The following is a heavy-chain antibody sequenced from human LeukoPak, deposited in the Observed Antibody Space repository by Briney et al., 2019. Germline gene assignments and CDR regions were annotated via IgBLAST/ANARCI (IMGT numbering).Heavy chain of an antibody. Sequence: SQTLSLTCSVSGGSISSGIYYWSWIRQSAEKGLEWIGRISTSGDTNYNPSLKSRVTISIDMSKSQFSLKLSSVSAPDTAVYFCARAEDGCSSASCYGHWGQGTLVTVSS. CDR3: ARAEDGCSSASCYGH. V-gene: IGHV4-61*02. CDR1: GGSISSGIYY. J-gene: IGHJ4*02. D-gene: IGHD2-2*01. CDR2: ISTSGDT.